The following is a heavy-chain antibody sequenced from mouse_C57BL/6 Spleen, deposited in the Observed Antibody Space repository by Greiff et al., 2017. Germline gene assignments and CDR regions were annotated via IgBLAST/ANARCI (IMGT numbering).Heavy chain of an antibody. V-gene: IGHV1-22*01. CDR3: ASYYGRSYYAMDY. CDR2: INPNNGGT. Sequence: VQLQQSGPELVKPGASVKMSCKASGYTFTDYNMHWVKQSHGKSLEWIGYINPNNGGTSYNQKFKGKATLTVNKSSSTAYMELRSLTSEDSAVYYCASYYGRSYYAMDYWGQGTSVTVSS. D-gene: IGHD1-1*01. CDR1: GYTFTDYN. J-gene: IGHJ4*01.